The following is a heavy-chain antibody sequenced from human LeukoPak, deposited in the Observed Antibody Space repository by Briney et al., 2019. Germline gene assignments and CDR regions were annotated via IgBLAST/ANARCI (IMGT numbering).Heavy chain of an antibody. CDR1: GCTFSSYA. CDR2: MWYDGSNK. Sequence: GGSLRLSCAASGCTFSSYARHWVRQAPGKGLEWVAVMWYDGSNKYYTDSVQGRLTISRDNYMNTLYLQMNSPRADDTALYYCARDVYDSTDGSPEVSWGQGTLVTVSS. D-gene: IGHD3-16*01. J-gene: IGHJ5*02. CDR3: ARDVYDSTDGSPEVS. V-gene: IGHV3-33*08.